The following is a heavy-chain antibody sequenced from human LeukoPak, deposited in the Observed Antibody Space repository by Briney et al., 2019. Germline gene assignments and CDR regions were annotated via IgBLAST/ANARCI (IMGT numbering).Heavy chain of an antibody. CDR3: VVRFGDSPGY. V-gene: IGHV1-18*01. CDR1: GYTFTSFP. D-gene: IGHD3-10*01. Sequence: GSVQVSCKASGYTFTSFPIAWVRQAPGQGLEWMGWISAYNGNTNYAQKLQGRVTMTTDTSTSTAYMDLRSPRSDDTAVYYCVVRFGDSPGYWGQGTLVTVSS. J-gene: IGHJ4*02. CDR2: ISAYNGNT.